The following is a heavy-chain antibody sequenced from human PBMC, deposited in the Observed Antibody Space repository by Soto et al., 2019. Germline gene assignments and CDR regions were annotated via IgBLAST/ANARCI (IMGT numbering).Heavy chain of an antibody. V-gene: IGHV3-23*01. CDR1: GFTFSSCA. CDR2: ISNGDDGA. J-gene: IGHJ4*02. Sequence: GGSLRLSCAASGFTFSSCAMSWVRQASGKGLEWVSGISNGDDGAYYADSVKGRFTISRDNSQNTLYLQMNSLRAEDTAVYYCAKEGLERRFNFDYWGQGALVTVSS. CDR3: AKEGLERRFNFDY. D-gene: IGHD1-1*01.